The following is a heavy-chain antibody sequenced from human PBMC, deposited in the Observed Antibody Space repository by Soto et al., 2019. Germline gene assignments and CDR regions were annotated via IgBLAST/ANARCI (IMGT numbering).Heavy chain of an antibody. CDR1: GGTFSSYT. J-gene: IGHJ4*02. CDR2: IIPILGIA. CDR3: ARERHMTTVTYLKPPRVSDY. D-gene: IGHD4-4*01. Sequence: ASVKVSCKASGGTFSSYTISWVRQAPGQGLEWMGRIIPILGIANYAQKFQGRVTITADKSTSTAYMELSSLRSEDTAVYYCARERHMTTVTYLKPPRVSDYWGQGTLVTVSS. V-gene: IGHV1-69*04.